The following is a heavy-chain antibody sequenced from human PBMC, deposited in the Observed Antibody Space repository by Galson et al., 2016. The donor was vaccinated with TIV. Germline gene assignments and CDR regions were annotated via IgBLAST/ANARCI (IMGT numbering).Heavy chain of an antibody. CDR1: GFKFSNYA. CDR2: ITGSGTTT. D-gene: IGHD3-3*02. Sequence: LRLSCAASGFKFSNYAMNWVRQAPGKGLEWVSSITGSGTTTHYAESLKGRFTISRDNSKNTLYLQISGLRAEDSAIYYCAKNPHSIPLYDMDVWGQGTTVTVPS. V-gene: IGHV3-23*01. J-gene: IGHJ6*03. CDR3: AKNPHSIPLYDMDV.